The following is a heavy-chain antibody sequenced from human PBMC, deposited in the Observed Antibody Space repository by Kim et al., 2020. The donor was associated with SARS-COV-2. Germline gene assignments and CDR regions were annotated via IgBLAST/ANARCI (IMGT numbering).Heavy chain of an antibody. J-gene: IGHJ4*02. D-gene: IGHD4-4*01. V-gene: IGHV3-48*03. CDR3: ARGPNYSPFDY. Sequence: IYNADPGRGRFTISTDNDKNSLFLQMSSLRAEDTAVYYCARGPNYSPFDYWGQGTLVTVSS. CDR2: I.